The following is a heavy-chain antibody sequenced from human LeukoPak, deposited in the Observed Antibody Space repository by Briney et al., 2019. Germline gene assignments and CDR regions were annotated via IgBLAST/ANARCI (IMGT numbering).Heavy chain of an antibody. CDR1: GGSLSSGDHF. D-gene: IGHD2-2*01. J-gene: IGHJ4*02. CDR2: IDYSGTA. V-gene: IGHV4-31*03. Sequence: SETLSLTCTVSGGSLSSGDHFWSWIRQHPGNGLEWIGYIDYSGTAYSNPSLQSRVTMSLDTSKNQFSLKLSSVTAADTALYYCARTGYSSSTTNCYGASFDFWGQGTLVTVSS. CDR3: ARTGYSSSTTNCYGASFDF.